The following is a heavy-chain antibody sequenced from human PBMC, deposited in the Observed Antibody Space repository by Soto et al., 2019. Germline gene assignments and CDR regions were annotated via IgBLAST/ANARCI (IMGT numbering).Heavy chain of an antibody. V-gene: IGHV3-23*01. Sequence: GGSLRLSCAASGFTFSSYAMSWVRQAPGKGLEWVSAISGSGGSTYYADSVKGRFTISRDDSKNTLYLQMNSLKTEDTAVYYCTTDQISWGFTVASYYYMDVWGKRIRVTVSS. CDR2: ISGSGGST. J-gene: IGHJ6*03. D-gene: IGHD3-16*01. CDR3: TTDQISWGFTVASYYYMDV. CDR1: GFTFSSYA.